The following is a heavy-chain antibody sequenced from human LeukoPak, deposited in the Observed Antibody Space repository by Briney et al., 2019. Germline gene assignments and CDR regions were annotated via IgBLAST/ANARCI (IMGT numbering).Heavy chain of an antibody. CDR1: GFTFSRYW. J-gene: IGHJ4*02. CDR2: IKQDGSEK. V-gene: IGHV3-7*05. D-gene: IGHD6-19*01. Sequence: GGSLRLSCAASGFTFSRYWMSWVRQAPGKGLEWVANIKQDGSEKYYVDSVKGRFTISRDNAKNSLYLQMNSLRAEDTAVYYCARDPIAVAGTRWGQGTLVTVSS. CDR3: ARDPIAVAGTR.